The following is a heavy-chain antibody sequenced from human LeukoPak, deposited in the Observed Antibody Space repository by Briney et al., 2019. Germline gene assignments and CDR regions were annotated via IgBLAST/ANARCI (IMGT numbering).Heavy chain of an antibody. CDR1: GFTFSSYA. CDR3: AKGRTEGGTLALDY. D-gene: IGHD6-19*01. CDR2: ISGSGGNT. J-gene: IGHJ4*02. Sequence: GGSLRLSRAASGFTFSSYAMTWVRRAPGKGLEWVSGISGSGGNTYYTDSVRGRLSISRDNSKNTLYLQVNSLRAEDTAVYYCAKGRTEGGTLALDYWGQRTLVTASS. V-gene: IGHV3-23*01.